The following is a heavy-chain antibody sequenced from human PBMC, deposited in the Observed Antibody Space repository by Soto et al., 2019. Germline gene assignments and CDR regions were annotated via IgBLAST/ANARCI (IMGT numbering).Heavy chain of an antibody. CDR2: IYTSGST. CDR1: GGPVVSYY. CDR3: ARSVSSWPADWFDP. J-gene: IGHJ5*02. D-gene: IGHD6-13*01. Sequence: SESLSLTRNGSGGPVVSYYWICVRQPAGKGLEWIGRIYTSGSTNYNPSLKSRVTMSVDTSKNQFSLKLSSVTAADTAVYYCARSVSSWPADWFDPWGQGTLVTVSS. V-gene: IGHV4-4*07.